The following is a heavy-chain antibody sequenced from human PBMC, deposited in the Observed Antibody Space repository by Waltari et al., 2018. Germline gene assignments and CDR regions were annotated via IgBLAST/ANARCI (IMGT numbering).Heavy chain of an antibody. CDR2: IRIKAYGETT. D-gene: IGHD3-9*01. CDR1: NFDFGEYG. J-gene: IGHJ4*02. Sequence: EVLLVESGGGMVQPGRSLTLSCAACNFDFGEYGMSWVRQAPGKGLEWVGFIRIKAYGETTEYAASVKGRFIISRDDSRSIAYLQMNSLKTEDTAVYYCTRVLRYFDWSTKDYWGQGTLVTVSS. V-gene: IGHV3-49*04. CDR3: TRVLRYFDWSTKDY.